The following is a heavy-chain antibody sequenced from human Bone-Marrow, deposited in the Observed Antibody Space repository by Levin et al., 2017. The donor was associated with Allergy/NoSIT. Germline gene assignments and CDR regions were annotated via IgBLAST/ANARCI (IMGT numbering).Heavy chain of an antibody. J-gene: IGHJ4*02. D-gene: IGHD1-26*01. Sequence: PGGSLRLSCAASGFTFSSYGMHWVRQAPGKGLEWVAVIWYDGSNKYYADSVKGRFTISRDNSKNTLYLQMNSLRAEDTAVYYCARDHSGRAEVEVFFDYWGQGTLVTVSS. CDR2: IWYDGSNK. CDR3: ARDHSGRAEVEVFFDY. CDR1: GFTFSSYG. V-gene: IGHV3-33*01.